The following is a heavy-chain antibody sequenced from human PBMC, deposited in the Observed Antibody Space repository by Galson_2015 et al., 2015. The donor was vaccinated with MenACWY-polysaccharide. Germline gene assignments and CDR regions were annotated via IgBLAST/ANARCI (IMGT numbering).Heavy chain of an antibody. CDR1: GFISSIAW. V-gene: IGHV3-15*01. D-gene: IGHD2-8*02. J-gene: IGHJ4*02. CDR3: STGDGHTTGFDY. Sequence: SLRLSCAGSGFISSIAWMNWVRQAPGKGLEWVGRIKSKPNGGTIEYAAPVKGRFTISRDDSKNTVYVQMNSLKTEDTAVYYCSTGDGHTTGFDYWGQGALVIVSS. CDR2: IKSKPNGGTI.